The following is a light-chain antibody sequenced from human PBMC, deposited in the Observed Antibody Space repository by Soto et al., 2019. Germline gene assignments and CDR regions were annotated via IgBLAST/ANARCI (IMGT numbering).Light chain of an antibody. J-gene: IGLJ2*01. CDR1: SSDVSIYNY. CDR2: DVS. Sequence: QSVLTQPASVSGSPGQSITISCAGTSSDVSIYNYVSWYQHHPGKAPKLIIHDVSNRPSGISNRFSGSKSGNAASLTISGLQAEDEADYYCSSYPSRTTYVLFGGGTKVTVL. CDR3: SSYPSRTTYVL. V-gene: IGLV2-14*03.